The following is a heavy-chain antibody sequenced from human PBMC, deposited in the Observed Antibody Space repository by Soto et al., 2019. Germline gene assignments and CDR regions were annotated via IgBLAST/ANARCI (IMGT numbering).Heavy chain of an antibody. Sequence: PGGSLRLSCAASGFTVSSNYMSWVRQAPGKGLEWVSVIYSGGSTYYADSVKGRFTISRHNSKNTLYLQMNSLRAEDTAVYYCATLRSSDFWSGYRNYYYYYMDVWGKGTTVTVSS. CDR2: IYSGGST. CDR1: GFTVSSNY. CDR3: ATLRSSDFWSGYRNYYYYYMDV. D-gene: IGHD3-3*01. J-gene: IGHJ6*03. V-gene: IGHV3-53*04.